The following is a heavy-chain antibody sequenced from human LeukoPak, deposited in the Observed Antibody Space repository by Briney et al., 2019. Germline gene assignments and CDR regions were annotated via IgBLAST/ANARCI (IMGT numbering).Heavy chain of an antibody. D-gene: IGHD3-10*01. CDR1: GGSISSSNW. Sequence: PSETLSLTCAVSGGSISSSNWWSWVRQPPGKGLEWIGEIYHSGSTNYNPSLKSRVTISVDKSKNQFSLKLSSVTAADTAVYYCASREAGYYGSGTPVAFDIWGQGTMVTVSS. J-gene: IGHJ3*02. V-gene: IGHV4-4*02. CDR3: ASREAGYYGSGTPVAFDI. CDR2: IYHSGST.